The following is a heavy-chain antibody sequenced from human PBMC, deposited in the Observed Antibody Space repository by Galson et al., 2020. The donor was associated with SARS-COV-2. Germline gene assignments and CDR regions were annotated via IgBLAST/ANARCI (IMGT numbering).Heavy chain of an antibody. CDR2: ISAYNGNT. Sequence: ASVKVSCKASGYTFTSYGISWVRQAPGQGLEWMGWISAYNGNTNYAQKLQGRVTMTTDTSTSTAYMELRSLRSDDTAVYYCARYDDSSGKLYYYGMDVWGQGTTVTVSS. J-gene: IGHJ6*02. CDR1: GYTFTSYG. D-gene: IGHD3-22*01. V-gene: IGHV1-18*04. CDR3: ARYDDSSGKLYYYGMDV.